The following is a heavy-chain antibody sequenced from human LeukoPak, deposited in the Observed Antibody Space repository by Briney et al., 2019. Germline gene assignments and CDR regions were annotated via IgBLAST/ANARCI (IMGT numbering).Heavy chain of an antibody. CDR3: ATPGIAVAGVDAFDI. D-gene: IGHD6-19*01. CDR2: IYPGDSDT. V-gene: IGHV5-51*01. J-gene: IGHJ3*02. Sequence: GESLKISCKGSGYSFTSYWIGWVRQMPGKGLEWMGIIYPGDSDTRYSPSFQGQVTISADKSISTAYLQWSSLKASDTAMYYCATPGIAVAGVDAFDIWGQGTMVTVSS. CDR1: GYSFTSYW.